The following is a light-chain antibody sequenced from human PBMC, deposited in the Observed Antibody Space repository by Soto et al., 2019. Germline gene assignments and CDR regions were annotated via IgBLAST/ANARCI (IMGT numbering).Light chain of an antibody. CDR3: QQYGSSPPT. CDR1: QSVSSNY. V-gene: IGKV3-20*01. J-gene: IGKJ1*01. CDR2: GAY. Sequence: EIVLTQSPGTLSLSPGERATLSCRASQSVSSNYLAWCQQKPGQPPTLLIYGAYNRAAGIPDKFSASGSGTDFTLTISRLEPGDFAVYSCQQYGSSPPTFGQGTKVDIK.